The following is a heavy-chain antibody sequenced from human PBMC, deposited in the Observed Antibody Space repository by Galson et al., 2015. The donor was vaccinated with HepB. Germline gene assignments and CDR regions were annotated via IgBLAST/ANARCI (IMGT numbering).Heavy chain of an antibody. D-gene: IGHD2-2*01. J-gene: IGHJ6*03. V-gene: IGHV3-33*01. CDR2: IWYDGSNK. CDR1: GFTFSSYG. Sequence: SPRLSCAASGFTFSSYGMHWVRQAPGKGLEWVAVIWYDGSNKYYADSVKGRFTISRDNSENTLYLQMNSLRAEDTAVYYCAREYCSSTSCYQGLYMDVWGKGTTVTVSS. CDR3: AREYCSSTSCYQGLYMDV.